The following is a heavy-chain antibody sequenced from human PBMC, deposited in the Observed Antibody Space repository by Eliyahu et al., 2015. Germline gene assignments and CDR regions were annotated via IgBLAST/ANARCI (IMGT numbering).Heavy chain of an antibody. CDR2: ISSSGSTI. V-gene: IGHV3-48*03. CDR1: GFTFSSYE. D-gene: IGHD6-13*01. J-gene: IGHJ4*02. Sequence: EVQLVESGGGLVQPGGSLRLSXXAXGFTFSSYEMNWVRQAPGKGLEWVSYISSSGSTIYYADSVKGRFTISRDNAKNSLYLQMNSLRAEDTAVYYCARPSTYSSSLKYWGQGTLVTVSS. CDR3: ARPSTYSSSLKY.